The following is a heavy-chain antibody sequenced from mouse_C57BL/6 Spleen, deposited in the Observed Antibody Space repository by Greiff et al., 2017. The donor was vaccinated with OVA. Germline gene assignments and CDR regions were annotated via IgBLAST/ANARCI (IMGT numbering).Heavy chain of an antibody. J-gene: IGHJ2*01. CDR2: INPNNGGT. V-gene: IGHV1-18*01. CDR3: ARRREGRDYFDY. D-gene: IGHD3-3*01. Sequence: DVQLQESGPELVKPGASVKIPCKASGYTFTDYNMDWVKQSHGKSLEWIGDINPNNGGTIYNQKFKGKATLTVDKSSSTAYMELRSLTSEDTAVYYCARRREGRDYFDYWGQGTTLTVSS. CDR1: GYTFTDYN.